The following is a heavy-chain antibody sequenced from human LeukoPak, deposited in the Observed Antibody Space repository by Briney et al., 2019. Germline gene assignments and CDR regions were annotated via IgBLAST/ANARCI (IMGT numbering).Heavy chain of an antibody. CDR3: TTETAMVYY. Sequence: GGSLRLSCAASGFTFSSYSMNWVRQAPGKGLEWVSSISSSSSYIYYADSVKGRFTISRDDSKNTLYLQMNSLKTEDTAVYYCTTETAMVYYWGQGTLVTVSS. J-gene: IGHJ4*02. CDR2: ISSSSSYI. D-gene: IGHD5-18*01. V-gene: IGHV3-21*03. CDR1: GFTFSSYS.